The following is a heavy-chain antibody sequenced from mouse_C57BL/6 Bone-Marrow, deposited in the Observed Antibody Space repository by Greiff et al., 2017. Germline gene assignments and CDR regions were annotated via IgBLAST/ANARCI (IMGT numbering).Heavy chain of an antibody. J-gene: IGHJ3*01. CDR2: IYPRSGNT. Sequence: VHLQQSGAELARPGASVKLSCKASGYTFTSYGISWVKQRTGQGLEWIGEIYPRSGNTYYNEKFKGKATLTADKSSSTAYMELRSLTSEDSAVYFCARTGLLRTWFAYWGQGTLVTVSA. D-gene: IGHD1-1*01. V-gene: IGHV1-81*01. CDR3: ARTGLLRTWFAY. CDR1: GYTFTSYG.